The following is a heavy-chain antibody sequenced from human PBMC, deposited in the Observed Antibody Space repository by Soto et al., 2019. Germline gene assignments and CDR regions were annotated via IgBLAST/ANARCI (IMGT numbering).Heavy chain of an antibody. J-gene: IGHJ4*02. V-gene: IGHV3-21*01. CDR1: GFTFSSYS. D-gene: IGHD5-12*01. Sequence: PGGSLRLSCAASGFTFSSYSMNWVRQTPGKGLEWVSSISSSGSYIYYADSLKGRFTISRDNAKNSLYLQMNSLRAEDTAVYYCARDSNSGYDGDFDYWGQGTLVTVSS. CDR2: ISSSGSYI. CDR3: ARDSNSGYDGDFDY.